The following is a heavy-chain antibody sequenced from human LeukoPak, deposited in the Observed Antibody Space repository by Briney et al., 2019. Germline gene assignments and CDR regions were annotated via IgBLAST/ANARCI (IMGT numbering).Heavy chain of an antibody. J-gene: IGHJ4*02. V-gene: IGHV3-33*01. D-gene: IGHD3-10*01. CDR3: ARASPMVRGMYYFDY. CDR1: GFTFSSYG. Sequence: HPGRSLRLSCAASGFTFSSYGMHWVRQAPGKGLEWVAVIWYDGSNKYYADSVKGRFTISRDNSKNTLYLQMNSLRAEDTAVYYCARASPMVRGMYYFDYWGQGTLVTVSS. CDR2: IWYDGSNK.